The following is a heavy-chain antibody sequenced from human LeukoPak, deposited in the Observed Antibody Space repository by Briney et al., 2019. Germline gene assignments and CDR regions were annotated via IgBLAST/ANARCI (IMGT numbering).Heavy chain of an antibody. J-gene: IGHJ4*02. D-gene: IGHD6-19*01. CDR3: ASTSGWYEPIDY. V-gene: IGHV3-33*08. CDR2: IWYDGSNK. CDR1: GFTFSSYW. Sequence: GSLRLSCVASGFTFSSYWMHWVRQAPGKGLVWVAVIWYDGSNKYYADSVKGRFTISRDNSKNTLYLQMNSLRAEGTAVYYCASTSGWYEPIDYWGQGTLVTVSS.